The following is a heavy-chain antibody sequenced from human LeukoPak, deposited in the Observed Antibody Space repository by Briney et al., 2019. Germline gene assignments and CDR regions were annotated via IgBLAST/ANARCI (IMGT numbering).Heavy chain of an antibody. Sequence: PGGSLRLSCAASGFTFSNYGMSWVRQAPGKGLEWISSIISSGYNTYYADSVKGRFTISRDNAKNSLYLQMNSLRAEDTAVYYCAELGITMIGGVWGKGTTVTISS. CDR2: IISSGYNT. V-gene: IGHV3-21*01. D-gene: IGHD3-10*02. CDR3: AELGITMIGGV. J-gene: IGHJ6*04. CDR1: GFTFSNYG.